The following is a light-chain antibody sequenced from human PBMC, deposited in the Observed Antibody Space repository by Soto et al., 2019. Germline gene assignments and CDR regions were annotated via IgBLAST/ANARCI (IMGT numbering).Light chain of an antibody. CDR1: RSVLYSPDNKNY. V-gene: IGKV4-1*01. Sequence: DIVMTQSPDSLALSLGERATINCKSSRSVLYSPDNKNYLAWYQHKPGQPPKLLIYWPSTRESGVPDRFSGSGSASDFPLTLSSQQAEDVAVYYCQQYSSLSPLTFGGGTKVETK. J-gene: IGKJ4*01. CDR3: QQYSSLSPLT. CDR2: WPS.